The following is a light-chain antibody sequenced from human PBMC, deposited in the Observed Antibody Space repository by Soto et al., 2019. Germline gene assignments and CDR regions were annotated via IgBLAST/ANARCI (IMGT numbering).Light chain of an antibody. J-gene: IGKJ2*01. Sequence: EIVLTQSPGTLSLSPGERATLSCRASHSVSSTDFAWYQQKPGQAPRLLIYAASSRETGIPDTFSGSGSGTDFTLTISRVEPEDSAVYYCQQYDTSPYTFGQGTKLEIK. V-gene: IGKV3-20*01. CDR3: QQYDTSPYT. CDR1: HSVSSTD. CDR2: AAS.